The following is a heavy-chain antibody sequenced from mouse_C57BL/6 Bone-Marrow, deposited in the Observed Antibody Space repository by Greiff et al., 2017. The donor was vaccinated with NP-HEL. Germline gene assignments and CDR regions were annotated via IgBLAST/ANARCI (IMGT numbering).Heavy chain of an antibody. Sequence: EVKVEESGPGLVKPSQSLSLTCSVSGYSITSGYFWNWIRPPPGNQVELMGFISYDGSNNYNQTLTNRISITRDTSKNQLFLKLNSVTTEDTATYYCASYDYFAYWGQGTLVTVSA. CDR3: ASYDYFAY. CDR1: GYSITSGYF. J-gene: IGHJ3*01. CDR2: ISYDGSN. D-gene: IGHD2-4*01. V-gene: IGHV3-6*01.